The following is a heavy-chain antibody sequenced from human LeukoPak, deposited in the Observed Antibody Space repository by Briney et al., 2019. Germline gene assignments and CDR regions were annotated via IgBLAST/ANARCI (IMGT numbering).Heavy chain of an antibody. CDR2: IWYNGKNK. CDR1: GFTFSTYA. J-gene: IGHJ4*02. CDR3: VRDPSNSGWAFDY. V-gene: IGHV3-33*01. Sequence: GRSLRLSCAASGFTFSTYAMHWVRQAPGKGLEWVAMIWYNGKNKHYADSVKGRFTISRDNSKNTLDPQMNSLRADDTAVYYCVRDPSNSGWAFDYWGQGTLVTVSS. D-gene: IGHD6-19*01.